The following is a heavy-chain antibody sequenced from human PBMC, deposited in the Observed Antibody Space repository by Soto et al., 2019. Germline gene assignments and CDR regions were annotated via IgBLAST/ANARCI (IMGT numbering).Heavy chain of an antibody. CDR2: INPNSGGT. CDR3: ARGGSYGDYFAFDI. Sequence: GASVKVSCKASGYTFTGYYMHWVQQAPGQGLEWMGWINPNSGGTNYAQKFQGWVTMTRDTSISTAYMELSRLRSDDTAVYYCARGGSYGDYFAFDIWGQGTMVTVSS. J-gene: IGHJ3*02. D-gene: IGHD4-17*01. V-gene: IGHV1-2*04. CDR1: GYTFTGYY.